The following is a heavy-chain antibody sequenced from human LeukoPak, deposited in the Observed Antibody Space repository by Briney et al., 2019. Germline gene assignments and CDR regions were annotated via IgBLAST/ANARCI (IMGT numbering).Heavy chain of an antibody. V-gene: IGHV1-46*01. CDR1: GYPFTIYY. J-gene: IGHJ4*02. Sequence: ASVTVSCKASGYPFTIYYMHWVRQAPGHGLEWMGIINPNGGSTSYAQKFQGRVTVTRDTPTSTVYMELSSLRSEDTAVYYCARDCPERAYSGYDSYLDYWGQGTLVTVSS. CDR3: ARDCPERAYSGYDSYLDY. D-gene: IGHD5-12*01. CDR2: INPNGGST.